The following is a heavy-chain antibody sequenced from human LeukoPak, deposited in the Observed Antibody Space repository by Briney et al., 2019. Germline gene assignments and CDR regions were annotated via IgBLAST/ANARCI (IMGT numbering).Heavy chain of an antibody. CDR1: GFTFDDYA. CDR3: AKVVQQWLVWDAFDI. D-gene: IGHD6-19*01. J-gene: IGHJ3*02. Sequence: PGGSLRLSGAASGFTFDDYAMHWVRQAPGKGLEWVSGISWNSGSIGYADSVKGRFTISRDNAKNSLYLQMNSLRAEDMALYYCAKVVQQWLVWDAFDIWGQGTLVTVSS. CDR2: ISWNSGSI. V-gene: IGHV3-9*03.